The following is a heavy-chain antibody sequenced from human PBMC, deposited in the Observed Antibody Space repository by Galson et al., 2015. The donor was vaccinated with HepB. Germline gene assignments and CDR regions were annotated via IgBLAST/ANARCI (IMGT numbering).Heavy chain of an antibody. V-gene: IGHV1-46*01. Sequence: SVKVSCKASGYTFTSYYMHWVRQAPGQGLEWMGIINPSGGSTSYAQKFQGRVTMTRDTSTSTVYMELSSLRSEDTAVYYCARGTKQDYYYYYMDVWGKGTTVTVSS. CDR2: INPSGGST. CDR1: GYTFTSYY. J-gene: IGHJ6*03. CDR3: ARGTKQDYYYYYMDV. D-gene: IGHD1/OR15-1a*01.